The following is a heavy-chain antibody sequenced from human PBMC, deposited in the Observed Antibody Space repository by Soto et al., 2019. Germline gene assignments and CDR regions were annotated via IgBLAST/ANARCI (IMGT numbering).Heavy chain of an antibody. CDR3: ASIARGDIVVVSADYLAV. D-gene: IGHD2-2*01. V-gene: IGHV4-34*01. CDR2: INHSGST. Sequence: PSETLSLTCAVYGGSFSGYYWCWIRQPPTKGLEWIGEINHSGSTNYNPSLKSRVTISVDTSKNQCSLKLSSVTAVDTAVYYCASIARGDIVVVSADYLAVWGKGTTVIVSS. J-gene: IGHJ6*03. CDR1: GGSFSGYY.